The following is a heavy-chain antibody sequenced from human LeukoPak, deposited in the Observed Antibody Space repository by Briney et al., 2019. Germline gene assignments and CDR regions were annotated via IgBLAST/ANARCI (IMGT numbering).Heavy chain of an antibody. Sequence: PGGSLRLSCAASGFTFSSYWMSWVRQAPGKGLEWVANIKQDGSEKYYVDSVKGRFTISRDNAKNSLYLQMNSLRAEDTAVYYCARSGWYYDILTGFDYWGQGTLVTVSS. CDR2: IKQDGSEK. D-gene: IGHD3-9*01. CDR3: ARSGWYYDILTGFDY. J-gene: IGHJ4*02. V-gene: IGHV3-7*01. CDR1: GFTFSSYW.